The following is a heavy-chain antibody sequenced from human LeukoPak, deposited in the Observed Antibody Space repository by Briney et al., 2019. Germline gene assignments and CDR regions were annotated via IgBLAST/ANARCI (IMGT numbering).Heavy chain of an antibody. CDR2: ITPNSGGT. CDR1: GYTFTGYH. D-gene: IGHD3-22*01. Sequence: ASVKVSCKASGYTFTGYHLHWVRQAPGQGLEWMEWITPNSGGTNYAQRFQGRVTMTRDTSISTAYMELSRLRSDDTAVYYCARAQYYYDSSGYYYPYWGQGTLVTVSS. J-gene: IGHJ4*02. CDR3: ARAQYYYDSSGYYYPY. V-gene: IGHV1-2*02.